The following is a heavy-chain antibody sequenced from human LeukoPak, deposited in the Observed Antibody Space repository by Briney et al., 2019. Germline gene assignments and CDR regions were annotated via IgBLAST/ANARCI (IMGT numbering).Heavy chain of an antibody. CDR3: ARGRPYSTKPDTMVRGIFYYYYMDV. Sequence: ASVKVSCKASGYTFTSYDINWVRQATGQGLEWMGWMNPNSGNTGYAQKFQGRVTMTRNTSISTAYMELSSLRSEDTAVYYCARGRPYSTKPDTMVRGIFYYYYMDVWGKGTTVTVSS. D-gene: IGHD3-10*01. J-gene: IGHJ6*03. CDR1: GYTFTSYD. CDR2: MNPNSGNT. V-gene: IGHV1-8*01.